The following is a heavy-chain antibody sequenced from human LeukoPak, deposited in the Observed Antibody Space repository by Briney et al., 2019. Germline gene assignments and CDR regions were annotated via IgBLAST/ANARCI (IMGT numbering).Heavy chain of an antibody. CDR1: GGSINGYY. CDR2: IRYSGTT. J-gene: IGHJ4*02. CDR3: ARVSSGGYFHTYYFDY. Sequence: PSETLSLTCTVSGGSINGYYWSWIRQPPGKGLEWIGYIRYSGTTNYSPSLKSRATISVDTSKNQFSLNLISVTAAGTAIYYCARVSSGGYFHTYYFDYWGQGTLVTVSS. D-gene: IGHD3-22*01. V-gene: IGHV4-59*01.